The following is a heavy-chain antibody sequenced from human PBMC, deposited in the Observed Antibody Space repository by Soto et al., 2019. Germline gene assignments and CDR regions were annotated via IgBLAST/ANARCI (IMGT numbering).Heavy chain of an antibody. V-gene: IGHV1-3*01. CDR1: GYTFTSYA. J-gene: IGHJ6*02. CDR2: INAGNGNT. Sequence: ASVKVSCNASGYTFTSYAMHWVRQAPGQRLEWMGWINAGNGNTKYSQKFQGRVTITRDTSASTAYMELSSLRSEDTAVYYCARDKVLRFSSYYYGMDVWGQGTTVTVSS. D-gene: IGHD3-3*01. CDR3: ARDKVLRFSSYYYGMDV.